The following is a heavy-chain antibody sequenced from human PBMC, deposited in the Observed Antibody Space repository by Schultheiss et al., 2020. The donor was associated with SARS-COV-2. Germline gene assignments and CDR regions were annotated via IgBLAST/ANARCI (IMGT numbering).Heavy chain of an antibody. Sequence: GESLKISCAASGFTFSSYEMNWVRQAPGKGLEWVSYISSSGSTIYYADSVKGRFTISRDNSMNTVHLQMNSLRAEDTAVYYCARDRAPAALYYMDVWGKGTTVTVSS. D-gene: IGHD2-2*01. CDR2: ISSSGSTI. CDR1: GFTFSSYE. V-gene: IGHV3-48*03. CDR3: ARDRAPAALYYMDV. J-gene: IGHJ6*03.